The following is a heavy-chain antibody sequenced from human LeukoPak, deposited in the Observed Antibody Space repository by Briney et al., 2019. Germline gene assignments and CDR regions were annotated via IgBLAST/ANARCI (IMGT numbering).Heavy chain of an antibody. D-gene: IGHD6-13*01. CDR2: ISGSGVST. CDR3: AKGAAGTEYYFDH. Sequence: GGSLRLSCAGSEFTFSDHALNWVRQAPGKGLEWVSGISGSGVSTYYADSVRGRCTISRDNSKNTMSLEMHSLRAEDTAVYYCAKGAAGTEYYFDHWGQGTLVTVSS. V-gene: IGHV3-23*01. J-gene: IGHJ4*02. CDR1: EFTFSDHA.